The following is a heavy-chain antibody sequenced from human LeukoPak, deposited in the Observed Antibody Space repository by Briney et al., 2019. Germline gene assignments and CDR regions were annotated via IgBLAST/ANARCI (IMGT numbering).Heavy chain of an antibody. V-gene: IGHV4-34*01. D-gene: IGHD1-26*01. CDR2: INHSGST. Sequence: SETLSLTCAVYGGSFSGYYWSWIRLPPGKGLEWIGEINHSGSTNYNPSLKSRVTISVDTSKNQFSLKLSSVTAADTAVYYCARVRPGGSYFDPYFDYWGQGTLVTVSS. J-gene: IGHJ4*02. CDR3: ARVRPGGSYFDPYFDY. CDR1: GGSFSGYY.